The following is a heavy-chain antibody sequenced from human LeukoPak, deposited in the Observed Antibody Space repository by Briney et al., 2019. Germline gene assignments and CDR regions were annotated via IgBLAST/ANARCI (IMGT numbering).Heavy chain of an antibody. J-gene: IGHJ4*02. D-gene: IGHD1-26*01. CDR1: GFTFSSYS. V-gene: IGHV3-21*01. CDR2: ISSSSSYI. Sequence: GGSLRLSCAASGFTFSSYSMNWVRQAPGKGLEWVSSISSSSSYIYYADSVKGRFTISRDNAKNSLYLQMNSLRAEDTAVYYCAIKTSGSYRRFDYGAQGPLATVPS. CDR3: AIKTSGSYRRFDY.